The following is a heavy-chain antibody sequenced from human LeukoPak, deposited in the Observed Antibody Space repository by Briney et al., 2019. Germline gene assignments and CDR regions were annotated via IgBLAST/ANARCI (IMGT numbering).Heavy chain of an antibody. CDR1: GFTFTIHE. Sequence: GGSLRLSCAASGFTFTIHEMNWVRQAPGKGLEWVSYITSGGRTIYYADYVKGRFTISRDNAKNSLYLQMNSLRAEDTAVYYWARGGWNYVFNSWGQGTLVTVSS. CDR2: ITSGGRTI. J-gene: IGHJ5*02. CDR3: ARGGWNYVFNS. D-gene: IGHD1-7*01. V-gene: IGHV3-48*03.